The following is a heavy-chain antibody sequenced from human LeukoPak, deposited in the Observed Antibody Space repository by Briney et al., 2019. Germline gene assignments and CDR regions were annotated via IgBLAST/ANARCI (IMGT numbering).Heavy chain of an antibody. V-gene: IGHV4-34*01. D-gene: IGHD5-12*01. CDR1: GGSFSGFY. Sequence: PSETLSLTCAVHGGSFSGFYWTWMRQPPGKGPEWIGEVNHSRGTNYNPSLKSRVTISEDTSKNQFSLNLTSVTAADTAVYYCARLPFSSGYDIGKHAFDIWGQGTMVTVSS. CDR2: VNHSRGT. J-gene: IGHJ3*02. CDR3: ARLPFSSGYDIGKHAFDI.